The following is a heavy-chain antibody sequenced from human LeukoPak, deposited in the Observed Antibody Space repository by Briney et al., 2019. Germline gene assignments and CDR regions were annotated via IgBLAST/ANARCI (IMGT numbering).Heavy chain of an antibody. D-gene: IGHD4/OR15-4a*01. J-gene: IGHJ5*02. CDR3: ARSTMVNTATGWFDP. CDR1: SGPIRSYY. V-gene: IGHV4-59*12. Sequence: SETLSLTCTVSSGPIRSYYWSWIRQPPGKGLEWIGYIYGSGSTNFNPSLKSRVTMSVDTSRNQISLKLSFVTAADTAMYYCARSTMVNTATGWFDPWGQGTLVTVSS. CDR2: IYGSGST.